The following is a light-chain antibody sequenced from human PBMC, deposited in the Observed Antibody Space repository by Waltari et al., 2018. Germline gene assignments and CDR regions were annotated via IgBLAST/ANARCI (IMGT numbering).Light chain of an antibody. CDR1: AGAVTSGNY. Sequence: QTVVTQEPSLTVSPGGAVTLTCASSAGAVTSGNYPNWTQQKPGQVPRSLIHSTTNRHACTPARFSGSLLGGKAALTLSGVQPEDEAEYYCLLYDGSDQVFGGGTKLTVL. V-gene: IGLV7-43*01. CDR2: STT. J-gene: IGLJ3*02. CDR3: LLYDGSDQV.